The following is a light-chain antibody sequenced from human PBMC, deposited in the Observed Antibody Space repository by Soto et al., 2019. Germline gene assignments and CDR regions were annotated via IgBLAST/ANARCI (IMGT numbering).Light chain of an antibody. CDR3: QQYDSTPPWT. CDR2: GTS. CDR1: QPVGRSY. Sequence: VVLTQSPGILYLSPGERATLSCRASQPVGRSYLAWYQQKPGQPPRLLIFGTSTRATGIPDRFSGGGSGTEFTLTSSRLDPEDFAVYYCQQYDSTPPWTFGQGTRVEVK. V-gene: IGKV3-20*01. J-gene: IGKJ1*01.